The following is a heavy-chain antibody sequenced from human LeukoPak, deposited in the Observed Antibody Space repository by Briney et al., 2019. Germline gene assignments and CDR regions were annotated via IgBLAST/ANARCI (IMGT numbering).Heavy chain of an antibody. D-gene: IGHD6-6*01. Sequence: GGSLRLSCAASGFTFSSYSMNWVRQAPGKGLERVSAISGSGGSTYYADSVKGRFTISRDNSKNTLYLQMNSLRAEDTAVYYCAKVSSSSDYWGQGTLVTVSS. V-gene: IGHV3-23*01. J-gene: IGHJ4*02. CDR1: GFTFSSYS. CDR3: AKVSSSSDY. CDR2: ISGSGGST.